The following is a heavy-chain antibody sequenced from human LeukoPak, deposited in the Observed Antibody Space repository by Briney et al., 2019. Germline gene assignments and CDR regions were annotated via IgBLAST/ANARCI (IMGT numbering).Heavy chain of an antibody. CDR2: IIPILGIA. V-gene: IGHV1-69*04. Sequence: SAKVSCKASGGTFISYAISWVRQAPGQGLEWMGRIIPILGIANYAQKFQGSVAITADKSTSTAYMELSSLRSEDTAVYYCASFSYDPLRYFDWLMDVWGQGTTVTVSS. CDR3: ASFSYDPLRYFDWLMDV. J-gene: IGHJ6*02. D-gene: IGHD3-9*01. CDR1: GGTFISYA.